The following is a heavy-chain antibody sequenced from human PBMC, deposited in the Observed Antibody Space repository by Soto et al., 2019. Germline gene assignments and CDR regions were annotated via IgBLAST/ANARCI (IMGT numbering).Heavy chain of an antibody. Sequence: ASVKVSCKASGYTFTSYYMHWVRQAPGQGLEWMGLINPSGGSTSYAQKFQGRVTMTRDTSTSTVYMELSSLRSEDTAVYYCARAASINWGPAARYFDYWGQGTLVTVSS. CDR1: GYTFTSYY. D-gene: IGHD7-27*01. J-gene: IGHJ4*02. CDR3: ARAASINWGPAARYFDY. CDR2: INPSGGST. V-gene: IGHV1-46*01.